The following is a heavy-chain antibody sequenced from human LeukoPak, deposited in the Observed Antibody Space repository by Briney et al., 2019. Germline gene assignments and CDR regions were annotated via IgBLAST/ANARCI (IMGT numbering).Heavy chain of an antibody. V-gene: IGHV1-46*01. CDR2: INPSGGST. Sequence: ASVKVSCKASGYTFTSYYMHWVRQAPGQGLEWMGIINPSGGSTSYAQKFQGRVTMTRDTSTSTVYMELSSLGSEDTAVYYCARDHYYDSSGFSLDYWGQGTLVTVSS. CDR1: GYTFTSYY. J-gene: IGHJ4*02. D-gene: IGHD3-22*01. CDR3: ARDHYYDSSGFSLDY.